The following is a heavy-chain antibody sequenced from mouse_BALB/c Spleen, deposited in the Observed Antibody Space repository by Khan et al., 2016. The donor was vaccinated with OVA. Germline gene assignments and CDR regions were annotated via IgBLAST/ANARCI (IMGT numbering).Heavy chain of an antibody. CDR1: GYTFTSNT. D-gene: IGHD1-1*01. Sequence: QVQLQQSGAELARPGASVKMSCRASGYTFTSNTMHWVKQRPGQGLEWIGYINPRSGYSNYNQNFKDKATLTADKSSSTAYMQLSSLTSEDSAVYYCARRTTVYAMDYWGQGTSDTVSS. CDR2: INPRSGYS. CDR3: ARRTTVYAMDY. J-gene: IGHJ4*01. V-gene: IGHV1-4*01.